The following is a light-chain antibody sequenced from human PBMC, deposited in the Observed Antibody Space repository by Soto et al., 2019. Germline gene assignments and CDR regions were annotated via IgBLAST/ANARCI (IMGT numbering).Light chain of an antibody. CDR3: QQSYSTPPT. Sequence: DIQMTQSPSSLSASVGDRVTITCRASQTMSSYLNWYQQKPGKAPKLLISAASSLQSGVPSRFSGSGSGTDFTLTISSLQPEESATYYCQQSYSTPPTFGQGTKVEIK. J-gene: IGKJ1*01. CDR2: AAS. V-gene: IGKV1-39*01. CDR1: QTMSSY.